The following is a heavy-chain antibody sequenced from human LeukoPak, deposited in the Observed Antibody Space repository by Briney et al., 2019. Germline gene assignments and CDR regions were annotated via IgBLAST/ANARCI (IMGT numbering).Heavy chain of an antibody. CDR2: IYTSGST. J-gene: IGHJ6*03. CDR3: ARDPGSGPLYCMDV. CDR1: GGSISSGSYY. V-gene: IGHV4-61*02. Sequence: SETLSLTCTVSGGSISSGSYYWSWIRQPAGKGLEWIGRIYTSGSTNYNPSLKSRVTISVDTSKSQFSLKLSSVTAADTAVYYCARDPGSGPLYCMDVWGKGTTVTVSS. D-gene: IGHD3-10*01.